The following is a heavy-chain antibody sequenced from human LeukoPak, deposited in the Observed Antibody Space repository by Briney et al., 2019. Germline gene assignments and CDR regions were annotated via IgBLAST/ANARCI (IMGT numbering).Heavy chain of an antibody. J-gene: IGHJ4*02. CDR1: GGSISSSSYY. Sequence: SETLSLTCTVSGGSISSSSYYWGWIRQPPGKGLEWIGSIYYSGSTYYNPSLKSRVTISVDTSKNQFSLKLSSVTAADTAVYYCARDGAHLAVAAEGGYFDYWGQGTLVTVSS. CDR3: ARDGAHLAVAAEGGYFDY. D-gene: IGHD6-19*01. CDR2: IYYSGST. V-gene: IGHV4-39*07.